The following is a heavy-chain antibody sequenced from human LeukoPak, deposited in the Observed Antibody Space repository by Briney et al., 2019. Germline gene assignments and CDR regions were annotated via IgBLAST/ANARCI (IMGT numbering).Heavy chain of an antibody. V-gene: IGHV4-34*01. CDR1: GGSFSGYY. CDR3: ARETRGDLDYYYYYMDV. Sequence: SETLSLTCAVYGGSFSGYYWSWIRQPPGKGLEWIGEINHSGSTNYNPSLKSRVTMSVDTSKNQFSLKLSSVTAADTAVYYCARETRGDLDYYYYYMDVWGKGTTVTISS. J-gene: IGHJ6*03. D-gene: IGHD2-21*02. CDR2: INHSGST.